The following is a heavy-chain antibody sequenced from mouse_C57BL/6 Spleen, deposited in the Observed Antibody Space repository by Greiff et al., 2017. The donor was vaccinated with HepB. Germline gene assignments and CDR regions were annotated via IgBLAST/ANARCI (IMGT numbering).Heavy chain of an antibody. CDR2: FYPGSGSI. D-gene: IGHD3-2*02. V-gene: IGHV1-62-2*01. CDR1: GYTFTEYT. CDR3: ARHEEGAAQATLYYAMDY. J-gene: IGHJ2*01. Sequence: QVQLQQSGAELVKPGASVKLSCKASGYTFTEYTIHWVKQRSGQGLEWIGWFYPGSGSIKYNEKFKDKATLTADKSSSTVYMELSRLTSEDSAVYFCARHEEGAAQATLYYAMDYWGQGTTLTVSS.